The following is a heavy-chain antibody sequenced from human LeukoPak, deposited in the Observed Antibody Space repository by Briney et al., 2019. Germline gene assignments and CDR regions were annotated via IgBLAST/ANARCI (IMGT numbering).Heavy chain of an antibody. J-gene: IGHJ6*04. D-gene: IGHD1-26*01. CDR1: GFTFSSYA. V-gene: IGHV3-30*04. CDR3: AREYSGYDYGMDV. Sequence: GGSLRLSCAASGFTFSSYAMHWVRQAPGKGLEWVAVISYDGSNKYHADSVKGRFTISRDNSKNTLYLQMNSLRAEDTAVYYCAREYSGYDYGMDVWGKGTTVTVSS. CDR2: ISYDGSNK.